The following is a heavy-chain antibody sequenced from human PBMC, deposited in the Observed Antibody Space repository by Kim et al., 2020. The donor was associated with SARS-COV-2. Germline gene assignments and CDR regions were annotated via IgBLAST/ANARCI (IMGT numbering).Heavy chain of an antibody. J-gene: IGHJ4*02. V-gene: IGHV3-21*01. D-gene: IGHD3-10*01. CDR2: YI. CDR3: ARNPPTSAPDY. Sequence: YIFHADSLKGRFTISRDNAKSSLYLQMNSRRAEDTAVYYCARNPPTSAPDYWGQGTLVTFSS.